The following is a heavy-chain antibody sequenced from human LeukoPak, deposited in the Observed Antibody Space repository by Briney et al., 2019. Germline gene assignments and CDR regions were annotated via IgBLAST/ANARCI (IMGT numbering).Heavy chain of an antibody. Sequence: EASVTVSCKASGYTFTNYYMHWVRQAPGRGLEWMGRINPNSGGTNYAQKFEVRVTMTRDTSISTVYMELSRLTSDDTAVYYCAREGDLPMDVWGKGTTLTVSS. CDR1: GYTFTNYY. CDR3: AREGDLPMDV. CDR2: INPNSGGT. D-gene: IGHD3-3*01. J-gene: IGHJ6*03. V-gene: IGHV1-2*06.